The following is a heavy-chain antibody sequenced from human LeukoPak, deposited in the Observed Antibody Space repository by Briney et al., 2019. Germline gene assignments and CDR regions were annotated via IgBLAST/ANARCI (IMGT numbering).Heavy chain of an antibody. V-gene: IGHV4-30-2*01. CDR3: ASYYGDYYYFDY. Sequence: SQTLSLTCAVSGGSISSGGYSWSWIRQPPGKGLEWIGYIYHSGSTYYNPSLKSRVTISVYRSKNQFSLKLSSVTAADTAVYYCASYYGDYYYFDYWGQGTLVTVSS. J-gene: IGHJ4*02. D-gene: IGHD4-17*01. CDR2: IYHSGST. CDR1: GGSISSGGYS.